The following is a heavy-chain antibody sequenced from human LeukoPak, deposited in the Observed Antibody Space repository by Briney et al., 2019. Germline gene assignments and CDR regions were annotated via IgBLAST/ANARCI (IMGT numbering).Heavy chain of an antibody. V-gene: IGHV1-69*13. Sequence: ASVKVSCKASGGTFSSYAISWVRQAPGQGLEWMGGIIPIFGTANYAQKFQGRVTITADESTSTAYMELSSLRSEDTAVYYCATDLSVAGPVNFDYWGQGTLVTVSS. D-gene: IGHD6-19*01. CDR2: IIPIFGTA. CDR3: ATDLSVAGPVNFDY. J-gene: IGHJ4*02. CDR1: GGTFSSYA.